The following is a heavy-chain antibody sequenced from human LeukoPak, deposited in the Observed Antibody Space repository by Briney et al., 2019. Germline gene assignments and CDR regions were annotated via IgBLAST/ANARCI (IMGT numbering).Heavy chain of an antibody. CDR1: GFTFSSYE. Sequence: GSLRLSCAASGFTFSSYEMNWVRQAPGKGLEWIGSIYYSGSTNYSPSLKSRVTISVDTSKNQFSLNLSSVTAADTAVYYCARHSNINWKGGYYFDYWGQGTLVTVSS. CDR2: IYYSGST. CDR3: ARHSNINWKGGYYFDY. V-gene: IGHV4-39*01. J-gene: IGHJ4*02. D-gene: IGHD1-1*01.